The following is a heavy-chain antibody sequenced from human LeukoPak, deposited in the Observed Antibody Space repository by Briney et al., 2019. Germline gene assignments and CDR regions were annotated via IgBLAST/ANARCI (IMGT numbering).Heavy chain of an antibody. CDR3: ARAIEGAFDI. V-gene: IGHV4-59*01. Sequence: KTSETLSLTCTVSGGSIGSYYWSWIRQPPGKGLEWIGHIYYSGSTNYKPSLKSRVTVSVDTSKSQFSLKLSSVTAADTAVYYCARAIEGAFDIWGQETMVTVSS. CDR1: GGSIGSYY. CDR2: IYYSGST. J-gene: IGHJ3*02.